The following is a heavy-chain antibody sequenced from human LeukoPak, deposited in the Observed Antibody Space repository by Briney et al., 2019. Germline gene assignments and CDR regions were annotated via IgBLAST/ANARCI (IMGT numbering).Heavy chain of an antibody. J-gene: IGHJ4*02. V-gene: IGHV1-18*01. CDR2: ISTYNGHT. CDR3: AREDNLMDFWSGYSDY. Sequence: ASVKVSCKASGYTFTSYAISWVRQAPGQGLEWMGWISTYNGHTNCAQKLQGRVTMTTDTSTSTAYMELRSLRSDDTAVYYCAREDNLMDFWSGYSDYWGQGTLVNVSS. CDR1: GYTFTSYA. D-gene: IGHD3-3*01.